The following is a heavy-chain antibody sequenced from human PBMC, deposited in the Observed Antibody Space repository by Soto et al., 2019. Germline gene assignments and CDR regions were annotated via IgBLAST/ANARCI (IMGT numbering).Heavy chain of an antibody. Sequence: GGSLRLSCAASGFTFDDYAMHWVRQAPGKGLEWVSGISWNSGSIGYADSVKGRFTISRDNSKNSLYLQLNSLRAEDTAVYYCARDKRDLRFLEWSYYFYYWGQGTLVTVSS. J-gene: IGHJ4*02. D-gene: IGHD3-3*01. CDR2: ISWNSGSI. CDR1: GFTFDDYA. CDR3: ARDKRDLRFLEWSYYFYY. V-gene: IGHV3-9*01.